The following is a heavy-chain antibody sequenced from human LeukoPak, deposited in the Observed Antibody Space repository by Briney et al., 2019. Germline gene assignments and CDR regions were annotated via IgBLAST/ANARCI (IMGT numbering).Heavy chain of an antibody. Sequence: NHGESLKISCKGSGFSLTNYWIGWVRQVPGKGLDWMGIIYRGDSDTRYSPSFQGQLTISADQSINTAHLQWSSLKASDTAMYYCARQYCGGDCYPEPDAFDIWGQGTMVTVSS. CDR2: IYRGDSDT. J-gene: IGHJ3*02. CDR3: ARQYCGGDCYPEPDAFDI. CDR1: GFSLTNYW. V-gene: IGHV5-51*01. D-gene: IGHD2-21*02.